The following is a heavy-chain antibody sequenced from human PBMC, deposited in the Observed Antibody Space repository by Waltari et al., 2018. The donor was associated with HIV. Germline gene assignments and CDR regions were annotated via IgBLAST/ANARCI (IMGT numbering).Heavy chain of an antibody. Sequence: EVQLVESGGNLTRPGGSLRLSCVGSGFIVSDNYMSWVRQAPGKGPEGGSVLYSNGNTLYGGSVKGRFTIFRDNSKNTLYLQMNTLRVDDTAVYYCARMQRFYGSEQSRYFYFGMDVWGQGTTVTVSS. V-gene: IGHV3-53*01. CDR1: GFIVSDNY. CDR3: ARMQRFYGSEQSRYFYFGMDV. J-gene: IGHJ6*02. D-gene: IGHD3-16*02. CDR2: LYSNGNT.